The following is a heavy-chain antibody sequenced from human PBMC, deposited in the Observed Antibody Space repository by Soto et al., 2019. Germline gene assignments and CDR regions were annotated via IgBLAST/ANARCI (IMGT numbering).Heavy chain of an antibody. CDR2: ISGSGGST. Sequence: EVQLLESGGGLVQPGGSLRLSCAASGFTFSSYAMSWVRQAPGKGLERVSAISGSGGSTYYADSVKGRFTISGDNSKNTRYLHMNSLRAENTAVYYCANIAVIAVAGTGFDYWGQGTLVTVSS. CDR3: ANIAVIAVAGTGFDY. CDR1: GFTFSSYA. V-gene: IGHV3-23*01. D-gene: IGHD6-19*01. J-gene: IGHJ4*02.